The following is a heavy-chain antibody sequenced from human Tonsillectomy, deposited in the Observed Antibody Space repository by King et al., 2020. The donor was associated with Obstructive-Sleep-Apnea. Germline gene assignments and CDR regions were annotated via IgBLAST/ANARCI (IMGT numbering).Heavy chain of an antibody. CDR2: ICSSSATI. CDR1: GFTFSDST. D-gene: IGHD1-26*01. V-gene: IGHV3-48*04. J-gene: IGHJ3*02. Sequence: EMQLVQSGGGLVQPGGSLRLSCAASGFTFSDSTMNWVRQAPGKGLEWVSYICSSSATIYYADSVKGRFTISRDNAGNSLYLQMSSLRAEDTAGYYCATESKSGSQVGAFDIWGPGPMVTVSS. CDR3: ATESKSGSQVGAFDI.